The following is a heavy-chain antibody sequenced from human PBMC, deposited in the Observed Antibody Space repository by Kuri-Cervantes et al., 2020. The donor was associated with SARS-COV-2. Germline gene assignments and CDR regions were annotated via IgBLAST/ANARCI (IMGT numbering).Heavy chain of an antibody. CDR2: IWYDGSNK. J-gene: IGHJ6*02. CDR1: GFTFSSYG. Sequence: GESLKISCAASGFTFSSYGMHWVRQAPGKGLEWVAVIWYDGSNKYYADSVKGRFTISRDNSKNTLYLQMNSLRAEDTAVYYCAKARAEYYDFWSGSIKINYYYGMDVWGQGTTVTVSS. V-gene: IGHV3-33*06. CDR3: AKARAEYYDFWSGSIKINYYYGMDV. D-gene: IGHD3-3*01.